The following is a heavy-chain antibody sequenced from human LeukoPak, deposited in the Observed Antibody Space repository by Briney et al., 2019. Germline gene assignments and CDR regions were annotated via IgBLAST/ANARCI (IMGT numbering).Heavy chain of an antibody. V-gene: IGHV3-30*04. CDR3: ARDWSSWGAFDI. CDR1: GFTFSSYA. Sequence: PGRSLRLSCAASGFTFSSYAMRWVRQAPGKGLEWVAVISYDGSNKYYADSVKGRFTISRDNSKNTLYLQMNSLRAEDTAVYYCARDWSSWGAFDIWGQGTMVTVSS. D-gene: IGHD6-13*01. J-gene: IGHJ3*02. CDR2: ISYDGSNK.